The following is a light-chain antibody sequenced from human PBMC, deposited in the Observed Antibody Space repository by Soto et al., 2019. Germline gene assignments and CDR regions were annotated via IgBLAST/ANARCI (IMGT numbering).Light chain of an antibody. CDR3: QQYDKLPYT. V-gene: IGKV1-33*01. CDR1: QDISRY. CDR2: EAS. Sequence: DIQMTQSPSSLSASVGDRVTITCQASQDISRYLSWHQQKPGEAPRLLIHEASNLDTGVPSRFSGTGSGTDFAFTFSSLQPEDIATYYCQQYDKLPYTFGQGTKLEIK. J-gene: IGKJ2*01.